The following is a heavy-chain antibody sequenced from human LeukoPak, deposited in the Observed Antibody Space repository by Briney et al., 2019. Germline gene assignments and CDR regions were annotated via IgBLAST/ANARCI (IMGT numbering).Heavy chain of an antibody. CDR1: GFTFSSYA. D-gene: IGHD3-3*01. V-gene: IGHV3-23*01. CDR3: AKVFDFWSGYYPNFYFDY. J-gene: IGHJ4*02. CDR2: ISGSGGST. Sequence: GGSLRLSCAASGFTFSSYAMSWVRQAPGKGLEWVSAISGSGGSTYYADSVKGRFTISRDNSKNTLYLQMNSLRAEDTAVYYCAKVFDFWSGYYPNFYFDYWGQGTLVTVSS.